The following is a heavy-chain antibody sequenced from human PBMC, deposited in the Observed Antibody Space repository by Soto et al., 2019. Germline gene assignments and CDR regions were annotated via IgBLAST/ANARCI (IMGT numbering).Heavy chain of an antibody. CDR1: GGSISSYY. J-gene: IGHJ4*02. CDR2: IYYSGST. Sequence: PSETLSLTCTVSGGSISSYYWSWIRQPPGKGLEWIGYIYYSGSTNYNPSLKSRVTISVDTSKNQFSLKLSSVTAADTAVYYCARHSRATDFDYWGQGTLVTVSS. CDR3: ARHSRATDFDY. D-gene: IGHD5-12*01. V-gene: IGHV4-59*08.